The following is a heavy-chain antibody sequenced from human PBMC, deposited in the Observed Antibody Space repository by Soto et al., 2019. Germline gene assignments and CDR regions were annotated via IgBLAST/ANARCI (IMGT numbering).Heavy chain of an antibody. Sequence: GESLKISCKGFGYTFTNYWIGWVRQMPGKGPEWMGIIYPGDSDTKYNPSFQGQVTISADKSITTTYLQWSSLKASDTAIYYCAASIFYYGMDVWRQGTTVTVSS. CDR2: IYPGDSDT. J-gene: IGHJ6*02. CDR1: GYTFTNYW. V-gene: IGHV5-51*01. CDR3: AASIFYYGMDV.